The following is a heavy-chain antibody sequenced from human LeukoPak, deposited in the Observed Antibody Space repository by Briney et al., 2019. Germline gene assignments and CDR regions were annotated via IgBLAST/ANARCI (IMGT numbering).Heavy chain of an antibody. J-gene: IGHJ3*02. CDR2: IHYSGST. V-gene: IGHV4-59*01. CDR3: ARGGWSLDI. Sequence: SETLSLTCAVSGGSISNYYWSWIPQPPGKGLEWIGYIHYSGSTNYNPSHKSRVTISVDTSKNQFSLKLGSVTAADTAVYYCARGGWSLDIWGQGTMVTVSS. CDR1: GGSISNYY. D-gene: IGHD2-15*01.